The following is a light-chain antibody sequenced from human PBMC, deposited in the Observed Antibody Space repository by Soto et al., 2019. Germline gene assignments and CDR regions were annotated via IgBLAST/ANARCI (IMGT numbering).Light chain of an antibody. V-gene: IGKV1-27*01. J-gene: IGKJ4*01. CDR2: AAS. CDR1: QDISNY. CDR3: QKYNSAPLT. Sequence: DIQMTQSPSSLSASVGDRVTITCRASQDISNYLAWYQQKPGKVPKVLIYAASTLQSGVPSRFSGSGSGTDFTLIISSLQPEDVATYYCQKYNSAPLTFGGGTKVEI.